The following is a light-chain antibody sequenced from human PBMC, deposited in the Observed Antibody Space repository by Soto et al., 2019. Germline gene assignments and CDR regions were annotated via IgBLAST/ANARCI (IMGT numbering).Light chain of an antibody. V-gene: IGKV3-15*01. Sequence: EIVMTQSPATLSVSPGERATLSCRASQSVSSNLAWYQQKPGQAPRLLIYGASTRATGLPARFSGSGSGTEFTLTISSLQSEDFAAYYCQQYNNPFTFGGGTKVDIK. J-gene: IGKJ4*01. CDR3: QQYNNPFT. CDR1: QSVSSN. CDR2: GAS.